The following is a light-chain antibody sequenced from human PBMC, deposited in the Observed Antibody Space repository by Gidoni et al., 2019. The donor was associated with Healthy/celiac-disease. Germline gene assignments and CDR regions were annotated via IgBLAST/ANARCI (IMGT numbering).Light chain of an antibody. Sequence: IQMTQSPATLSASVGDRVTITCRASQSISSWLAWYQQKPGKAPKLLIYKASSLESGVPSRFSGSGSGTEFTLTISSLQPDHFATYYCQQYNSPLLTFXGXTKVEIK. V-gene: IGKV1-5*03. J-gene: IGKJ4*01. CDR1: QSISSW. CDR2: KAS. CDR3: QQYNSPLLT.